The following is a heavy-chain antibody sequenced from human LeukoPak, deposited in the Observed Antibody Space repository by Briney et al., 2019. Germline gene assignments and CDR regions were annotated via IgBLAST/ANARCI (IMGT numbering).Heavy chain of an antibody. CDR1: GYTFTGYY. D-gene: IGHD1-26*01. Sequence: ASVKVSCKASGYTFTGYYIHWVRQAPGQGLEWMGWIKPNSGGTNYAQKFQGRVTTTRDTSISTAYMELSRLRSDDTAVYYCARGMMIATIDYWGQGTLVTVSS. CDR2: IKPNSGGT. CDR3: ARGMMIATIDY. V-gene: IGHV1-2*02. J-gene: IGHJ4*02.